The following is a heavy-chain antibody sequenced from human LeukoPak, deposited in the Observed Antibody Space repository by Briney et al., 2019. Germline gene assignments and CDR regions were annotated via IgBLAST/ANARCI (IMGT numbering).Heavy chain of an antibody. J-gene: IGHJ4*02. D-gene: IGHD2-2*01. Sequence: PSETLSLTCTVSGGSISSCSYYWGWIRQPPGKGLEWIGSIYYSGSTYYNPSLKSRVTISVDTSKNQFSLKLSSVTAADTAVYYCARQLTEVRCSTSCSDYWGQGTLVTVSS. CDR2: IYYSGST. CDR3: ARQLTEVRCSTSCSDY. CDR1: GGSISSCSYY. V-gene: IGHV4-39*01.